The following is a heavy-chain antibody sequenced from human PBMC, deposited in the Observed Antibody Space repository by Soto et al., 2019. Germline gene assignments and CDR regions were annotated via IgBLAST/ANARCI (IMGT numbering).Heavy chain of an antibody. CDR1: GASISGFY. Sequence: SETLSLTCTASGASISGFYWSWIRKSAGKGLEWIGRIYATGTTDYNPSLKSRVMMPVDTSKKQFSPKLRSVTAADTAVYYCVRDGTKTLRDWFDPWGQGISVTVSS. CDR3: VRDGTKTLRDWFDP. V-gene: IGHV4-4*07. CDR2: IYATGTT. J-gene: IGHJ5*02. D-gene: IGHD1-1*01.